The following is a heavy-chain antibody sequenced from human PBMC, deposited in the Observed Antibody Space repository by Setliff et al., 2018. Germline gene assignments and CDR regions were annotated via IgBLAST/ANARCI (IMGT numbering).Heavy chain of an antibody. J-gene: IGHJ4*02. Sequence: SETLSLTCGVSGGGGSFSAYYWSWIRQPPGKGLEWIGEISPGGSTIYNPSLRSRVTMSVDTAKNQFSLKLSSVTAADTAVYYCARLRLRWSHPGNFDYWGQGTLVTVSS. CDR1: GGGGSFSAYY. D-gene: IGHD4-17*01. CDR2: ISPGGST. CDR3: ARLRLRWSHPGNFDY. V-gene: IGHV4-34*01.